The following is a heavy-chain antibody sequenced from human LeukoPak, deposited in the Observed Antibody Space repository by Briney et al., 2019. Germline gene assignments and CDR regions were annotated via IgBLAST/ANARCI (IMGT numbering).Heavy chain of an antibody. Sequence: GGSLRLSCVASGFTFSSYGMHWVRQAPGKGLEWAAVISYDGSNKYYADSVKGRFTISRDNSKNTLYLQMNSLRAEDTAVYYCAKDSPYYDFWSGRLYYYYGMDVWGQGTTVTVSS. J-gene: IGHJ6*02. CDR3: AKDSPYYDFWSGRLYYYYGMDV. CDR2: ISYDGSNK. CDR1: GFTFSSYG. V-gene: IGHV3-30*18. D-gene: IGHD3-3*01.